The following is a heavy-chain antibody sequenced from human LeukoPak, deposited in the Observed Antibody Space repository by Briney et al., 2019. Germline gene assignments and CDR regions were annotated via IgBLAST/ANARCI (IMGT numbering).Heavy chain of an antibody. CDR1: GYTFTKYP. Sequence: ASVKVSCKASGYTFTKYPMNWVRRAPGQGLEWMGWINTNTGNPTYAQGFTGRLVFSLDTSVSTAYLQISSLKAEDTAVYYCARGRTSGWPDNWGQGTLVTVSS. CDR2: INTNTGNP. V-gene: IGHV7-4-1*02. J-gene: IGHJ4*02. CDR3: ARGRTSGWPDN. D-gene: IGHD6-19*01.